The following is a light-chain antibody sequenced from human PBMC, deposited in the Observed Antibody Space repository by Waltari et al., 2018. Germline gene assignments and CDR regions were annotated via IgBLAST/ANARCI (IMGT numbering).Light chain of an antibody. CDR2: DAS. CDR1: HNINTY. J-gene: IGKJ4*01. Sequence: PGDRATLSCRASHNINTYLAWYQHKPGQAPRLLIYDASNRARGVPARISGSGSGTDFALTISSLEAEDSAVYYCQAGSSWPPALTFGGGSKVDIK. CDR3: QAGSSWPPALT. V-gene: IGKV3-11*01.